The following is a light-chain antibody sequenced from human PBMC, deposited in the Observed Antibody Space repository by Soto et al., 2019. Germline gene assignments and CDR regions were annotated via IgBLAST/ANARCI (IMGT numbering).Light chain of an antibody. J-gene: IGKJ5*01. V-gene: IGKV1-27*01. CDR2: AAS. CDR3: QQLNSYPIT. Sequence: IQMTQSPSTLSASVGDRVIITCRASQSISSWLAWYQQKPGKVPKLLIYAASTLQSGVPSRFSGSRSGTDFTLTISSQQPEDFATYYCQQLNSYPITFGQGTR. CDR1: QSISSW.